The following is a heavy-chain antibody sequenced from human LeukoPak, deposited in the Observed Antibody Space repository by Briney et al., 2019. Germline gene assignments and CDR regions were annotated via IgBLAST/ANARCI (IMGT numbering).Heavy chain of an antibody. Sequence: WGSLRLSGAASGFTFSSYWMSWVRQDPGKGLECVANIKQDGSEKYYVDSVKGRFTISRDNAKNSLYLQMNSLRAEDTAVYYCASGPAAAGLTYYFDYWGQGTLVTVSS. CDR1: GFTFSSYW. J-gene: IGHJ4*02. CDR3: ASGPAAAGLTYYFDY. CDR2: IKQDGSEK. D-gene: IGHD6-13*01. V-gene: IGHV3-7*01.